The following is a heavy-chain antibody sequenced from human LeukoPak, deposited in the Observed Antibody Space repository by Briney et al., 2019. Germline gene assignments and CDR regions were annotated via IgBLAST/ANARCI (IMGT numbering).Heavy chain of an antibody. D-gene: IGHD2-15*01. CDR3: VGCSGGTCTGNWLDP. CDR2: ISGSAGDT. V-gene: IGHV3-23*01. CDR1: GFTFSTYS. J-gene: IGHJ5*02. Sequence: GGSLRLSCAASGFTFSTYSMSWVRQAPGKGLEWVPGISGSAGDTFYADSVKGRFTISRDNSKNTLYLQMNSLRVEDTAVYHCVGCSGGTCTGNWLDPWGQGTLVTVSS.